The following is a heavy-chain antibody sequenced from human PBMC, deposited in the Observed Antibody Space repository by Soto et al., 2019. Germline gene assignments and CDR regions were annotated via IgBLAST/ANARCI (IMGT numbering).Heavy chain of an antibody. CDR2: MSGSGGST. J-gene: IGHJ4*02. V-gene: IGHV3-23*01. CDR1: GFTCSSDA. Sequence: EVQLLESGGGLVQPGGSLRLSCAASGFTCSSDAMSWGRQAPGKGLEWVSAMSGSGGSTYYADSVKGRFTIARDNSKNTLYLQMNSLRAEDTAVYYCAKDLWTTVTTVGSWGQGTLGTVSS. CDR3: AKDLWTTVTTVGS. D-gene: IGHD4-17*01.